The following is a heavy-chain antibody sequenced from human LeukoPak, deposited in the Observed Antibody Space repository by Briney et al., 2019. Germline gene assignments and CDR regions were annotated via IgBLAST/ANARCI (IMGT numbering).Heavy chain of an antibody. Sequence: GGSLRLSCAASGFTFSSYAMSWVRQAPGKGLEWVSAISGSGGSTYYADSVKGRFTISRDNSKNTLYLQMNSLRAEDTAVYHCAKTGDYYDSSGYVDAFDIWGQGTMVTVSS. CDR3: AKTGDYYDSSGYVDAFDI. CDR1: GFTFSSYA. CDR2: ISGSGGST. J-gene: IGHJ3*02. D-gene: IGHD3-22*01. V-gene: IGHV3-23*01.